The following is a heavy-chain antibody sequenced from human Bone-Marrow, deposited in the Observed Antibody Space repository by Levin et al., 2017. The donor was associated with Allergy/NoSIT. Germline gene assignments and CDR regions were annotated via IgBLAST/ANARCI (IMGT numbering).Heavy chain of an antibody. J-gene: IGHJ3*02. V-gene: IGHV1-18*01. CDR3: ARDVFSCSSTQLLCSTDAFDI. Sequence: ASVKVSCKASGYTFTSYGISWVRQAPGQGLEWMGWISAYNGNTNYAQKLQGRVTMTTDTSTSTAYMELRSLRSDDTAVYYCARDVFSCSSTQLLCSTDAFDIWGQGTMVTVSS. CDR2: ISAYNGNT. CDR1: GYTFTSYG. D-gene: IGHD2-2*01.